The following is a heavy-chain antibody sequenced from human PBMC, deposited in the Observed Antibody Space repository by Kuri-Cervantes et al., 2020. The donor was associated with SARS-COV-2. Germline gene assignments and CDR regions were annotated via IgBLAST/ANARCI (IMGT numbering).Heavy chain of an antibody. J-gene: IGHJ6*03. V-gene: IGHV1-24*01. CDR1: GYTFTELS. CDR2: FDPEDGET. D-gene: IGHD6-6*01. CDR3: ARGGLTNQSSSAVGSYYYNYMDL. Sequence: ASVKVSCKASGYTFTELSMHWVRQAPGKGLEWMGGFDPEDGETIYAQKFQGRVTITTDESTSTAYVELSSLRSEDTAVYYCARGGLTNQSSSAVGSYYYNYMDLWGKGTTVTVSS.